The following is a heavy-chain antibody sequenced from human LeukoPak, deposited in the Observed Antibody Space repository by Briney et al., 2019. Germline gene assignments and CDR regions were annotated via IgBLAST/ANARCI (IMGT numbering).Heavy chain of an antibody. J-gene: IGHJ4*02. CDR1: GFTFSSYG. V-gene: IGHV3-33*01. D-gene: IGHD1-7*01. CDR2: MWYDGSNK. CDR3: ARDEGPNWNYPIAPDY. Sequence: PGGSLRLSCAASGFTFSSYGMHWVRQAPGKGLEWVAVMWYDGSNKYYADSVKGRFTISRDNSKNTLYLQMNSLRAEDTAVYYCARDEGPNWNYPIAPDYWGQGTLVTVSS.